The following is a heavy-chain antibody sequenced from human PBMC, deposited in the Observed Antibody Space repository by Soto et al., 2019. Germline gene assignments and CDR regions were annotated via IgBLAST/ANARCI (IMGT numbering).Heavy chain of an antibody. CDR3: ARDLGGGNYGMDV. V-gene: IGHV1-46*01. CDR1: GYTFTSYY. Sequence: EASVKVSCKASGYTFTSYYMHWVRQAPGQGLEWMGVINPSGGSTSYAQNFRGRVTMTRDTSTSTVYMELSSLRSEDAAVYYCARDLGGGNYGMDVWGQGTTVTVSS. J-gene: IGHJ6*02. CDR2: INPSGGST. D-gene: IGHD1-26*01.